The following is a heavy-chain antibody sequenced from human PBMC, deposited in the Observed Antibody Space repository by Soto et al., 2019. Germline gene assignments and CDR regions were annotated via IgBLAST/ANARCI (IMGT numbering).Heavy chain of an antibody. CDR1: GFTVSSSY. D-gene: IGHD3-22*01. CDR2: IYSDGST. CDR3: VRDYYKYYDSSGYYRSPAY. Sequence: GSLRLSCAASGFTVSSSYMNWVRQAPGKGLEWASVIYSDGSTYYADSVKGRFTISRDTSKNTLYLQMNSLRAEDTAVYYCVRDYYKYYDSSGYYRSPAYWGQGTLVTVSS. J-gene: IGHJ4*02. V-gene: IGHV3-66*01.